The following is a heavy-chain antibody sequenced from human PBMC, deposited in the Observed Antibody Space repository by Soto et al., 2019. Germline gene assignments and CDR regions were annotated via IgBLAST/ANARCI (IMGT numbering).Heavy chain of an antibody. J-gene: IGHJ1*01. Sequence: ASVKVSCKASGGTFSSYTISWVRQAPGQGLEWMGRIIPILGIANYAQKFQGRVTITADKSTSTAYMELSSLRSEDTAVYYCARELVSFSSSWYHVEYFQHWGQGTLVTVSS. D-gene: IGHD6-13*01. CDR1: GGTFSSYT. CDR2: IIPILGIA. CDR3: ARELVSFSSSWYHVEYFQH. V-gene: IGHV1-69*04.